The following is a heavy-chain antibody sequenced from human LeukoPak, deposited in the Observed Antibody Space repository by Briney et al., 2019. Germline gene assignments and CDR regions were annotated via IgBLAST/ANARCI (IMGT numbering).Heavy chain of an antibody. D-gene: IGHD5-12*01. CDR3: ARGGGYSGYDFGY. J-gene: IGHJ4*02. CDR1: GXSISSYY. CDR2: IYYSGST. V-gene: IGHV4-59*01. Sequence: SETLSLTCTVSGXSISSYYGSWIRQPPGKGLEWIGYIYYSGSTNYNPSLKSRVTISVDTSKNQFSLNLSSVTAADTAVYYCARGGGYSGYDFGYWGQGSLDTVSS.